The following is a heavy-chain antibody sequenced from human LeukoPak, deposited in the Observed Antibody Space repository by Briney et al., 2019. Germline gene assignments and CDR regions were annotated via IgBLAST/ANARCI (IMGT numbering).Heavy chain of an antibody. J-gene: IGHJ4*02. D-gene: IGHD2-21*02. CDR2: VSGTGGNS. CDR3: AKGAVVTAVTQNFDY. V-gene: IGHV3-23*01. Sequence: GGSLRLSCAASGFTFSRYAMSWVRQAPGKGLEWVSTVSGTGGNSYSADSVKGRFTISRDNSKNTLYLQMNSLRAEDTAVYYCAKGAVVTAVTQNFDYWGQGTLVTVSS. CDR1: GFTFSRYA.